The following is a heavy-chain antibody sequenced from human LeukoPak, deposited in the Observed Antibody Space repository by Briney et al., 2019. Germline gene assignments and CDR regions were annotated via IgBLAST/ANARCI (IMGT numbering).Heavy chain of an antibody. CDR3: GRSGYYSRSGVDV. CDR1: GGSVSSGSYY. J-gene: IGHJ6*02. Sequence: SETLSLTCTVSGGSVSSGSYYWSWIRQPPGKGLEWIGYIYYSGSTNYNPSLKSRVTISVDTSKNQFSLKLSSVTAADTAVYYCGRSGYYSRSGVDVWGQGTTVTVSS. V-gene: IGHV4-61*01. D-gene: IGHD3-3*01. CDR2: IYYSGST.